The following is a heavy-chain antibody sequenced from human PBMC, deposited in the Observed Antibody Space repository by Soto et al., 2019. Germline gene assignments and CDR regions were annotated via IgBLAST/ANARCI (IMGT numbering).Heavy chain of an antibody. V-gene: IGHV3-74*01. CDR2: INTDGGRT. CDR3: ARDGEGF. CDR1: GFTFSSNW. J-gene: IGHJ4*02. Sequence: GGSLRLSCAASGFTFSSNWMHWVRRVPGRGLVWVSRINTDGGRTSYEDSVEGRFTISRDNAKNMVYLQMSSLRAEDTAVYYCARDGEGFWGQGTLVTVSS. D-gene: IGHD2-21*01.